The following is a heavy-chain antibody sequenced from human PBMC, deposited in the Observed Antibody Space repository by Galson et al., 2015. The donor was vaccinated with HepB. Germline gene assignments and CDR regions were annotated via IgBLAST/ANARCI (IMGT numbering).Heavy chain of an antibody. CDR2: FDPEDGET. V-gene: IGHV1-24*01. D-gene: IGHD6-13*01. J-gene: IGHJ3*02. CDR1: GYTFTSYD. CDR3: ATVSSSSWHDAFDI. Sequence: VKVSCKASGYTFTSYDINWVRQAPGKGLEWMGGFDPEDGETIYAQKFQGRVTMTEDTSTDTAYMELSSLRSEDTAVYYCATVSSSSWHDAFDIWGQGTMVTVSS.